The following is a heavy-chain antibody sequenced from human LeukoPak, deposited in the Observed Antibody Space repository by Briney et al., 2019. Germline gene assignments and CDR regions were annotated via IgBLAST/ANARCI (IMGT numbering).Heavy chain of an antibody. Sequence: PGGSLRLSCAASGFTFSSYWMHWVRQAPGKGLVWVSRINSDGSSTSYADSVKGRFTISRDNAKNTLYLQMNSLRAEDTAVYYCARAVRSYDILTGYHYFDYWGQGTLVTVSS. J-gene: IGHJ4*02. CDR1: GFTFSSYW. CDR2: INSDGSST. V-gene: IGHV3-74*01. CDR3: ARAVRSYDILTGYHYFDY. D-gene: IGHD3-9*01.